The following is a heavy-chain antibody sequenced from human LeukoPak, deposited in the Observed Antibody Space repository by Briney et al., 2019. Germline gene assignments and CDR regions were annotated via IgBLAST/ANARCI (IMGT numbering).Heavy chain of an antibody. CDR1: GYTFTGYY. CDR3: TREYNSGWFFDY. Sequence: ASVKVSCKASGYTFTGYYMHWVRQAPGQGLEWMGWINPKSGGTNYAQKFQGRVTMTRGTSITTAYMELSRLRSDDTAVYYCTREYNSGWFFDYWGQGTLVTVSS. V-gene: IGHV1-2*02. CDR2: INPKSGGT. J-gene: IGHJ4*02. D-gene: IGHD6-19*01.